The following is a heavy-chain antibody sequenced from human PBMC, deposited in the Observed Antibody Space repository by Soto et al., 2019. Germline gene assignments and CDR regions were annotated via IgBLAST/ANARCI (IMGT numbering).Heavy chain of an antibody. D-gene: IGHD6-19*01. V-gene: IGHV3-23*01. CDR2: ISTRGDDM. Sequence: GGSLRLSCVTSGITFSNYVMAWVRQAPGKGLEWVSSISTRGDDMPYADSVKGRFTIFRDNSKNTLSLEMNSLRAEDTAIYFCASKVAGNNPFDYWGQGTLVTVSS. J-gene: IGHJ4*02. CDR3: ASKVAGNNPFDY. CDR1: GITFSNYV.